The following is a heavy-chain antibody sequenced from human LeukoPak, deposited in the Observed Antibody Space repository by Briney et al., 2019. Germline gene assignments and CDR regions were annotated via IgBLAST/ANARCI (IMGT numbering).Heavy chain of an antibody. V-gene: IGHV7-4-1*02. CDR1: GYTFTNYA. Sequence: GASVTVSFTASGYTFTNYAMNWVRQAPGQGLEWMGWINTNTGNPTYAQGFTGRFVFSLDTSVSTAYLQISSLKVEDTAVYYCARADSSGYPGFFDYWGQGTLVTVSS. D-gene: IGHD3-22*01. J-gene: IGHJ4*02. CDR3: ARADSSGYPGFFDY. CDR2: INTNTGNP.